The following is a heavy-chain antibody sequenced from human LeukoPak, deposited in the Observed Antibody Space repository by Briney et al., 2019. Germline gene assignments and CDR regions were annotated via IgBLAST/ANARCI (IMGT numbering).Heavy chain of an antibody. CDR1: GYTFTSYD. V-gene: IGHV1-8*01. D-gene: IGHD2-15*01. CDR3: ARGSFSRWTTQSYFDY. Sequence: ASVKVSCKASGYTFTSYDIYWLRQAPGQGPEWMGWMSPNSGNTGSAQRFQGRVTMTRDTSMSSAHMELSNLRPEDTAVYYCARGSFSRWTTQSYFDYWGQGTLVTVSS. CDR2: MSPNSGNT. J-gene: IGHJ4*02.